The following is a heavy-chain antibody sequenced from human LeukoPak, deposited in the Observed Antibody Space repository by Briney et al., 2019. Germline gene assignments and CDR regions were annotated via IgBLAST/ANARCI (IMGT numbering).Heavy chain of an antibody. CDR2: IIPIFGTA. CDR1: GGTFSSYT. D-gene: IGHD6-13*01. J-gene: IGHJ4*02. V-gene: IGHV1-69*05. CDR3: ARDHITQLVSDY. Sequence: ASVKVSCKASGGTFSSYTISWVRQAPGQGLEWMGRIIPIFGTANYAQKFQGRVTITTDESTSTAYMELSSLRSEDTAVYYCARDHITQLVSDYWGQGTLVTVSS.